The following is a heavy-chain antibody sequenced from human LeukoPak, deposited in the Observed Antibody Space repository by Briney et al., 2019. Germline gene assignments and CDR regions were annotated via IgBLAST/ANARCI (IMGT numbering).Heavy chain of an antibody. Sequence: GGSLRLSCAASGFTFGDYYMTWIRQAPGKGLEWVSYISSSGSTIYYADSVKGRFTISRDNAKNSLYLQMNSLSPEDTAVYYCARVPLYASGWYYFDFWGQGTLVTVSS. J-gene: IGHJ4*02. CDR1: GFTFGDYY. CDR2: ISSSGSTI. V-gene: IGHV3-11*01. CDR3: ARVPLYASGWYYFDF. D-gene: IGHD6-19*01.